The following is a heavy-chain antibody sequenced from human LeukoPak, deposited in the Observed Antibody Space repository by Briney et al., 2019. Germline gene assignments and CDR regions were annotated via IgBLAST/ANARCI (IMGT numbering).Heavy chain of an antibody. CDR3: ARENTNDYGGNPDY. CDR1: GFIFSTFG. J-gene: IGHJ4*02. Sequence: PGGSLRLSCAASGFIFSTFGIHWVRQAPGKGLEWVAFIRYDGRNKYYADFVKGRFTISRDNSKNTLYLQMNSLRAEDTAVYYCARENTNDYGGNPDYWGQGTLVTASS. CDR2: IRYDGRNK. D-gene: IGHD4-23*01. V-gene: IGHV3-30*02.